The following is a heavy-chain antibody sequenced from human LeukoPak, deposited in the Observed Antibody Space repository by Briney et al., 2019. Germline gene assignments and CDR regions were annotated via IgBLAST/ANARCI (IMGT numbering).Heavy chain of an antibody. CDR3: AKDTRYSYGAIVS. V-gene: IGHV3-9*01. CDR1: GFTFDDYA. J-gene: IGHJ4*02. Sequence: GGSLRLSCAASGFTFDDYAMHWARQSTGKGLVWVSGISWNSAGIGYADSVKGRFTVSRDNAKNSLYLQMNSLRAEDTAVYYCAKDTRYSYGAIVSWGQGTLVTVSS. D-gene: IGHD5-18*01. CDR2: ISWNSAGI.